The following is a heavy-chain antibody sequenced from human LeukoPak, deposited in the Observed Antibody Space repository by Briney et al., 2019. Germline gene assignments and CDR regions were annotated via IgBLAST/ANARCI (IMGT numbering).Heavy chain of an antibody. CDR1: GYTFTSYG. CDR2: ISAYNGNT. Sequence: ASVKVSCRASGYTFTSYGISWVRQAPGQGLEWMGWISAYNGNTNYAQKLQGRVTMTKDTSTSTAYMELRSLRSDDTAVYYCARDPVEVWFGELTNPLFDYWGQGTLVTVSS. V-gene: IGHV1-18*01. CDR3: ARDPVEVWFGELTNPLFDY. D-gene: IGHD3-10*01. J-gene: IGHJ4*02.